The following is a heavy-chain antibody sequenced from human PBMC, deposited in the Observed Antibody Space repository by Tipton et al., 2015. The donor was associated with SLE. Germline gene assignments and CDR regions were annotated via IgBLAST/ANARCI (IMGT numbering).Heavy chain of an antibody. J-gene: IGHJ4*02. CDR1: GGSIRSGDYY. CDR3: GGMWS. D-gene: IGHD2-21*01. CDR2: INQDGSEG. Sequence: LSLTCTVSGGSIRSGDYYWSWIRQHPGKGLEWVANINQDGSEGYYVDSVEGRFTISRDNARNSLYLQMNSLRVDDTAMYYCGGMWSGGQGTLVFVSS. V-gene: IGHV3-7*01.